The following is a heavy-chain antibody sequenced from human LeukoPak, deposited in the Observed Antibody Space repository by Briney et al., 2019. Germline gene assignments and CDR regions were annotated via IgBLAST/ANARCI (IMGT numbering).Heavy chain of an antibody. CDR1: GFTFSSYA. CDR3: ARETSSSIFFDY. J-gene: IGHJ4*02. D-gene: IGHD6-13*01. Sequence: GGSLRLSCAASGFTFSSYAMHWVRQAPVKELEWVAVISYDGSNKYYADSVKGRFTISRDNSKNTLYRQMNSLRAEDTAVYYCARETSSSIFFDYWGQGTLVTVSS. CDR2: ISYDGSNK. V-gene: IGHV3-30-3*01.